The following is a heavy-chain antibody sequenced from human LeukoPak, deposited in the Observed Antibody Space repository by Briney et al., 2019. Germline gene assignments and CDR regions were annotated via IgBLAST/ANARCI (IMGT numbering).Heavy chain of an antibody. J-gene: IGHJ1*01. D-gene: IGHD6-13*01. CDR3: ARGGSSWSPQTEFFQH. CDR1: GFSFSTFS. Sequence: GGSLRLSCAASGFSFSTFSMNWVRQAPGKGLEWLSYIISSSRTIYYADSVKGRFTVSRDNAKNSLYLQMNSLRAEDTALYFCARGGSSWSPQTEFFQHWGQGTLVTVSS. CDR2: IISSSRTI. V-gene: IGHV3-48*04.